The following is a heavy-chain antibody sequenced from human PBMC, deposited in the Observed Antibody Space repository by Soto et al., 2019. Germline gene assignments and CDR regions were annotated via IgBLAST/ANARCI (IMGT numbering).Heavy chain of an antibody. CDR1: GFTFSSYG. V-gene: IGHV3-30*18. CDR2: ISYDGSNK. J-gene: IGHJ3*02. CDR3: AKDTRRAGGDSFDI. D-gene: IGHD1-26*01. Sequence: QVQLVESGGGVVQPGRSLRLSCAASGFTFSSYGMHWVRQAPGKGLEWVAVISYDGSNKYYADSVKGRFTISRDNSKNALYLQMSSLRAEDTAVYYCAKDTRRAGGDSFDIWGQGTMVTVSS.